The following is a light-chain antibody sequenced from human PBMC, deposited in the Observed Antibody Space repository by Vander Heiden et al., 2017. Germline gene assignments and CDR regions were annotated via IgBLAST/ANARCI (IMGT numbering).Light chain of an antibody. CDR1: SGSSVGTYR. Sequence: QAVLTQPSSLSPSPGAAASLTCTLRSGSSVGTYRIYWYQQKSGSPPQYLLRYTSDSDNQQGFGVPSRFSGSKDASAMAGILLISGLQSEDEGDYYCMIWHSSAWVFGGGTKLTVL. CDR3: MIWHSSAWV. J-gene: IGLJ3*02. CDR2: YTSDSDN. V-gene: IGLV5-45*03.